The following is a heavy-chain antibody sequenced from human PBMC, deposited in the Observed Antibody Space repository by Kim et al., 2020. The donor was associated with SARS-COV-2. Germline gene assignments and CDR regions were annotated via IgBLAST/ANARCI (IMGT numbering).Heavy chain of an antibody. J-gene: IGHJ4*02. CDR1: NGSFSGSY. CDR2: INHSGSI. V-gene: IGHV4-34*01. D-gene: IGHD3-10*01. CDR3: ARRTLLLWFGGLVD. Sequence: SETLSLTCTVFNGSFSGSYWSWIRQPPGKGLEWIGEINHSGSINYNPSLKSRVTLSVDTSKNEFSLKLSSVTAADTAVSYCARRTLLLWFGGLVDWGAGT.